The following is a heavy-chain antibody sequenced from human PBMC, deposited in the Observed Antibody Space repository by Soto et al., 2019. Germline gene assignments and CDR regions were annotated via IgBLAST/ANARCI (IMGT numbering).Heavy chain of an antibody. CDR2: LSHEGTPD. CDR1: GLTFKKDD. CDR3: VKGYCGGSCPSYDPPKQFDS. Sequence: PGGSLRLSCVASGLTFKKDDMHWVRQSPGKGLEWLALLSHEGTPDSYADSVKGRFAVSRDNSKNALYLQLNNLTAQDSAIYYCVKGYCGGSCPSYDPPKQFDSWGQGTLVTVSS. J-gene: IGHJ4*02. D-gene: IGHD2-21*01. V-gene: IGHV3-30*18.